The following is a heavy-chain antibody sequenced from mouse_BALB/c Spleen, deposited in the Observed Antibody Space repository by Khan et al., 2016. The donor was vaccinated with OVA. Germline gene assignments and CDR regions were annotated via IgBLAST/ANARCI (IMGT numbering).Heavy chain of an antibody. J-gene: IGHJ3*01. D-gene: IGHD2-2*01. V-gene: IGHV14-1*02. CDR1: GFNIKDYY. CDR2: IDPENGDP. Sequence: VQLQQSGAELVRPGALVKLSCKPSGFNIKDYYIHWVKQSPEQGLEWIGWIDPENGDPIYAPRFQGKAIITADTSSHTAYLQLSSLASEDTAVYYCARSGYVAWFTYWGQGTLVTVSA. CDR3: ARSGYVAWFTY.